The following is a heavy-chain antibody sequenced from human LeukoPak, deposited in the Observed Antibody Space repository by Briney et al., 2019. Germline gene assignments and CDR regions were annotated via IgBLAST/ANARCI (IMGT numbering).Heavy chain of an antibody. J-gene: IGHJ4*02. Sequence: GESLKISCKGSGYTFTSYWIGLVRQMPGKSLEWMGSIYPGDSDTRYSPSFQGQVTISADKSISTAYLPWSSLKASDTAMYSCARHLNYYDSSGYYLNDYWGQGTLVTVSS. CDR1: GYTFTSYW. CDR3: ARHLNYYDSSGYYLNDY. V-gene: IGHV5-51*01. D-gene: IGHD3-22*01. CDR2: IYPGDSDT.